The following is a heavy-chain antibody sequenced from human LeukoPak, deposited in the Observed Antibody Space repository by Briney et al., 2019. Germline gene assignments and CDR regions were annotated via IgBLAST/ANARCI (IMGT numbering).Heavy chain of an antibody. CDR1: GGSISTYY. V-gene: IGHV4-59*12. D-gene: IGHD6-19*01. CDR3: AGERGEEYSSGWYKRNYFDN. Sequence: SETLSLTCTVSGGSISTYYWSWIRQPPGKGLEWIGYIFYSGSTNYNPSLKSRVTISADMSKNQFSLKLTSVTGADTAVYYCAGERGEEYSSGWYKRNYFDNWGQGIRVTVSS. J-gene: IGHJ4*02. CDR2: IFYSGST.